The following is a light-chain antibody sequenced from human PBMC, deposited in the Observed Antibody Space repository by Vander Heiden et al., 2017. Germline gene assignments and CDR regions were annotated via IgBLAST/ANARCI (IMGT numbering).Light chain of an antibody. CDR3: QSYDSSLSGYVV. J-gene: IGLJ2*01. CDR2: DNN. Sequence: QSVLTQPPSVSGAPGQRVTISCTGSSSNIGANYDVPWFQQLPGTAPKLLIYDNNNRPSGVPDRFSGSKSGTSASLAITGLQAEDEADYYCQSYDSSLSGYVVFGGGTKLSVL. V-gene: IGLV1-40*01. CDR1: SSNIGANYD.